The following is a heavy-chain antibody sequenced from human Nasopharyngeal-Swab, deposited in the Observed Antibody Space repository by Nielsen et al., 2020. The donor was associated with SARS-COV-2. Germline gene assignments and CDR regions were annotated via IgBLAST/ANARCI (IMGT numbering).Heavy chain of an antibody. CDR2: IYPGDSDT. V-gene: IGHV5-51*01. J-gene: IGHJ4*02. CDR3: ARPVDTAMVTLGY. Sequence: VRQMPGKGLEWMGIIYPGDSDTRYSPSLQGQVTISADKSISTAYLQWSSLKAPDTAMYYCARPVDTAMVTLGYWGQGTLVTVSS. D-gene: IGHD5-18*01.